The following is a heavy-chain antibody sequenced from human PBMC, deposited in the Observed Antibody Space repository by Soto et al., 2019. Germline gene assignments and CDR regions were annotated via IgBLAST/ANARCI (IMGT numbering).Heavy chain of an antibody. CDR1: GFTFSSYG. CDR2: IWYDGSNK. D-gene: IGHD4-17*01. J-gene: IGHJ5*02. CDR3: AGVTTGWFDP. V-gene: IGHV3-33*01. Sequence: QVQLVESGGGVVQPGRSLRLSCAASGFTFSSYGMHWVRQAPGKGLEWVAVIWYDGSNKYYADSVKGRFTISRDNSKNTLYLQRNSRRAEDTAVYYCAGVTTGWFDPWGQGTLVTVSS.